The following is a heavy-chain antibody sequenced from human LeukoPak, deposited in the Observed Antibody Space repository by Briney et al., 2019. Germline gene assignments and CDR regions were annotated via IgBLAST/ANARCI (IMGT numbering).Heavy chain of an antibody. Sequence: PGGSLRLSCAASGFTFSAHWMHWVRQVPGKGLAWVSRISGDGTTTAYADSVRGRLTISRDNSKNTLYLQMNSLRAEDTAVYYCARDSPSTFGGVISYFDYWGQGTLVTVSS. CDR2: ISGDGTTT. D-gene: IGHD3-16*02. J-gene: IGHJ4*02. CDR1: GFTFSAHW. V-gene: IGHV3-74*01. CDR3: ARDSPSTFGGVISYFDY.